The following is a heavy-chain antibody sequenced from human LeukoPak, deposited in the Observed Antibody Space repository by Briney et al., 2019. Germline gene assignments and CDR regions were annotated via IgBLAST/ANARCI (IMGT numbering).Heavy chain of an antibody. Sequence: PSKTLSLTCTVFGYSIFSCYYWGWIRQAPAKGREWIGSFHHTGGNHYNPSLQSRVTISVDTTGNELSLEMSSVTAADTAVYFCGAYDSSGRLDFWGHGTRVTVSS. D-gene: IGHD3-22*01. CDR2: FHHTGGN. V-gene: IGHV4-38-2*02. CDR1: GYSIFSCYY. J-gene: IGHJ4*01. CDR3: GAYDSSGRLDF.